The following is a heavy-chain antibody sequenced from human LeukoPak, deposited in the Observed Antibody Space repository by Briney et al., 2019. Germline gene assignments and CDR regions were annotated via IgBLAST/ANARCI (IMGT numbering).Heavy chain of an antibody. Sequence: PSETLSLTCTVSGGSISSSSYYWGWIRQPPGKGLEWIGSIYYSGSTYYNPSLKSRVTISVDTSKNQFSLKLSSVTAADTAVYYCARPREPSMTTVTTGLGFNYFDYWGQGTLVTVSS. J-gene: IGHJ4*02. CDR3: ARPREPSMTTVTTGLGFNYFDY. CDR2: IYYSGST. CDR1: GGSISSSSYY. V-gene: IGHV4-39*07. D-gene: IGHD4-17*01.